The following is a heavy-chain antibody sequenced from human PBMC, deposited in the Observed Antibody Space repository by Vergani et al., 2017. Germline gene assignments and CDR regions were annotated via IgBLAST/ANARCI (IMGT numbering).Heavy chain of an antibody. CDR1: GYTFTSYD. J-gene: IGHJ4*02. V-gene: IGHV1-8*01. CDR2: MNPNSGNT. CDR3: ARDLAIAVADRRPFYYFDY. Sequence: QVQLVQSGAEVKKPGASVKVSCKASGYTFTSYDINWVRQATGQGLEWMGWMNPNSGNTGYAQKFQGRVTMTRNTSISTAYMELSSLRSEDTAVYYCARDLAIAVADRRPFYYFDYWGQGTLVTVSS. D-gene: IGHD6-19*01.